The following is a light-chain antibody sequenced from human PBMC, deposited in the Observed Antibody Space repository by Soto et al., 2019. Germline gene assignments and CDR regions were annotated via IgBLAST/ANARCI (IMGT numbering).Light chain of an antibody. V-gene: IGKV1-9*01. J-gene: IGKJ4*01. CDR2: AAS. CDR1: QGISSY. CDR3: QQLNSYPLT. Sequence: DIQLTQSPSFLSASVGDRVTITCRASQGISSYLAWYQQKPGKAPKLLIYAASTLQSGVPSRFSGSRSGTEFTLTLSSLQPEDFATYYWQQLNSYPLTFGGGTKVEIK.